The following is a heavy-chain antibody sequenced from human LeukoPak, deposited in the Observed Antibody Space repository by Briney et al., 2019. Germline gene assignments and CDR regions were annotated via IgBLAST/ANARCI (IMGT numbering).Heavy chain of an antibody. CDR3: ARDSTSYNYYMDV. D-gene: IGHD2-2*01. V-gene: IGHV4-39*07. J-gene: IGHJ6*03. Sequence: SETLSLTCTVSGGSISSSSYYWGWIRQPPGKGLEWIGSIYYSGSTYYNPSLKSRVTISVDTSKNQFSLKLTSVTAADTAVYYCARDSTSYNYYMDVWDKGTTVAISS. CDR2: IYYSGST. CDR1: GGSISSSSYY.